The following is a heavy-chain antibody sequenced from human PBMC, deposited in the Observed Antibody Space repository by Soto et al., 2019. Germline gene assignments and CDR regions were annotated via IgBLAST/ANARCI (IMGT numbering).Heavy chain of an antibody. Sequence: QVPLVQSGPELKKPGASVKVSCKASGYTFTSYGISWVRQAPGQGLEWMGRINANNGDTDYRQKFQGRITMTADASTDTVYMDLRNLTTAATGVYYCSRFGAYGSHWGQGTQITVPS. CDR2: INANNGDT. J-gene: IGHJ4*02. D-gene: IGHD1-26*01. V-gene: IGHV1-18*04. CDR3: SRFGAYGSH. CDR1: GYTFTSYG.